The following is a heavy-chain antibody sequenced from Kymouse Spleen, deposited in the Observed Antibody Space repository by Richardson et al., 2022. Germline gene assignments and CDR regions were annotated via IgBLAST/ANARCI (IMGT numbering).Heavy chain of an antibody. CDR3: ARGGLPTTTTTVWTNGR. CDR2: IYYSGST. Sequence: QVQLQESGPGLVKPSQTLSLTCTVSGGSISSGGYYWSWIRQHPGKGLEWIGYIYYSGSTYYNPSLKSRVTISVDTSKNQFSLKLSSVTAADTAVYYCARGGLPTTTTTVWTNGRLGPRDHGHRLL. J-gene: IGHJ6*02. D-gene: IGHD4-17*01,IGHD4-23*01. V-gene: IGHV4-31*03. CDR1: GGSISSGGYY.